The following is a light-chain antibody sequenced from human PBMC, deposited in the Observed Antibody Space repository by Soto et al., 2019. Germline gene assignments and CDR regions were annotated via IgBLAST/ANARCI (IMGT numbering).Light chain of an antibody. CDR3: QQYNSWPPIT. V-gene: IGKV3-15*01. CDR1: QSVRSN. CDR2: GAS. J-gene: IGKJ5*01. Sequence: EIVMTQSPATLSVSPGERASLSCRASQSVRSNLAWYQQKPGQAPRLLIYGASTRATGIPARFSGGGSGTEFTLTISSLQSEDFAVYYCQQYNSWPPITFGQGTRLEI.